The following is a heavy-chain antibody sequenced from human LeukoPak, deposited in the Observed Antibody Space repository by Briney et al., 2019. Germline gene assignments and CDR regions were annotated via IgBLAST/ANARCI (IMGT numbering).Heavy chain of an antibody. V-gene: IGHV4-59*01. CDR3: PRDYGYQLLLYPSNWFDP. J-gene: IGHJ5*02. Sequence: SETLSLTCSVSGGSISSYYWSWIRQPPGKGLEWIGYIYYSGSTNYNPSLKSRVTISVDTSKNQFSLKLSSVTAADTAVYYCPRDYGYQLLLYPSNWFDPWGQGTLVTVSS. CDR1: GGSISSYY. CDR2: IYYSGST. D-gene: IGHD2-2*01.